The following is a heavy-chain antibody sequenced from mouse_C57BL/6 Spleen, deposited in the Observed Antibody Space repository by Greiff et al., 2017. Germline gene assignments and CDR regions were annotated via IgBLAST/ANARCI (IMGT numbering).Heavy chain of an antibody. CDR1: GYTFTSYW. CDR2: IHPNSCST. CDR3: ARITTVVATDY. V-gene: IGHV1-64*01. J-gene: IGHJ2*01. D-gene: IGHD1-1*01. Sequence: VQLQQPGAELVKPGASVKLSCKASGYTFTSYWMHWVKQRPGQGLEWIGMIHPNSCSTNYNEKFKSKATLTVDKSSSTAYMQLSSLTSEDSAVYYCARITTVVATDYWGQGTTLTVSS.